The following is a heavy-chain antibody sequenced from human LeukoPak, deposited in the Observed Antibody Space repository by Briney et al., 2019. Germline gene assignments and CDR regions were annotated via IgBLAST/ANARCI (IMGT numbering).Heavy chain of an antibody. Sequence: GGSLRLSCAASGFTFSSYAMSWVRQAPGKGLEWVSAISVSGGITYYEDSVKGRFTISRDNSKKTLYLQMNSMRAEDKAVYYCAKAYRGSYGGGMYDAFDIWGQGKIVTVSS. CDR1: GFTFSSYA. CDR2: ISVSGGIT. CDR3: AKAYRGSYGGGMYDAFDI. D-gene: IGHD1-26*01. J-gene: IGHJ3*02. V-gene: IGHV3-23*01.